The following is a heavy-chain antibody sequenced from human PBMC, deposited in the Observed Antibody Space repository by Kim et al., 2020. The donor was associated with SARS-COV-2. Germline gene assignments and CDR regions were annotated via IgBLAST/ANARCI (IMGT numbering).Heavy chain of an antibody. D-gene: IGHD3-10*01. CDR3: ARGGLGMGRGVISWFDP. Sequence: ASVKVSCKASGYTFTSYAMNWVRQAPGQGLEWMGWINTNTGNPTYAQGFTGRFVFSLDTSVSTAYLQISSLKAEDTAVYYCARGGLGMGRGVISWFDPWGQGTLVTVSS. V-gene: IGHV7-4-1*02. J-gene: IGHJ5*02. CDR2: INTNTGNP. CDR1: GYTFTSYA.